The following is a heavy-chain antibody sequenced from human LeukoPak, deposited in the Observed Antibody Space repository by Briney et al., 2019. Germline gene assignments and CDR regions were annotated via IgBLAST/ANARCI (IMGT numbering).Heavy chain of an antibody. CDR1: GYPLGTNYY. CDR3: ARYDSRGSASAKFDY. CDR2: IYHSATT. Sequence: SETLSLTCAVSGYPLGTNYYWGWIRQPPGKGLEGIGRIYHSATTSYNPSLKNRVTMSVDTSKNQFSLQLTSVTAADTAVYYCARYDSRGSASAKFDYWGQGILVTISS. V-gene: IGHV4-38-2*01. J-gene: IGHJ4*02. D-gene: IGHD3-16*01.